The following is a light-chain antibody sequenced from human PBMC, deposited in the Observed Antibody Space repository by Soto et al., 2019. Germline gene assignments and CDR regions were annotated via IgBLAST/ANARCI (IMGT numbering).Light chain of an antibody. Sequence: EIMLTQSPGTLSLSPGERATLSCRASQSIASNDLAWYQQKPGQAPRLLIYGASSRATSITDRFSGSGSGTDFTLTISKLEPEDFAVYYCQKYGSSPALTFGGGTKVEIK. V-gene: IGKV3-20*01. CDR1: QSIASND. J-gene: IGKJ4*01. CDR2: GAS. CDR3: QKYGSSPALT.